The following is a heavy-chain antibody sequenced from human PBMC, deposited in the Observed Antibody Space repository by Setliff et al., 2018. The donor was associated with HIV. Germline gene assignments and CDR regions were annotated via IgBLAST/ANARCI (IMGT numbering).Heavy chain of an antibody. Sequence: SLTCAVYGGSFNNYFWTWIRQPPGKGLEWIGEVNHSGSTNYNPSLKSRVTISVDTSKNQVSLKLNSITAADTAIYYCARVRDPNWNYDMDVWGQGTTVTVSS. J-gene: IGHJ6*03. CDR3: ARVRDPNWNYDMDV. V-gene: IGHV4-34*01. D-gene: IGHD1-1*01. CDR1: GGSFNNYF. CDR2: VNHSGST.